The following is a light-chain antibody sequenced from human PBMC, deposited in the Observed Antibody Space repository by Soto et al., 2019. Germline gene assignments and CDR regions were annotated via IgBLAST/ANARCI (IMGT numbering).Light chain of an antibody. Sequence: DIVLTQSPGTLSLSPGETATLSCRASQSVSSSYLAWYQQKPGQAPRLLIYGASSRATGIPDRFSGSGSGTGFTLTISRLEPEDFAVYSCQQYGSSPGTFGQGTKLEI. V-gene: IGKV3-20*01. CDR2: GAS. CDR3: QQYGSSPGT. J-gene: IGKJ2*01. CDR1: QSVSSSY.